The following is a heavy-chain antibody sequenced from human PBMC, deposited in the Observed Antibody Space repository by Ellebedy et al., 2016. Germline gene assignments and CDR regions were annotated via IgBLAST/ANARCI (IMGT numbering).Heavy chain of an antibody. J-gene: IGHJ3*02. Sequence: SETLSLTCNVSGDSMKSHGYFWTWIRQPPGKGPEWIGCVHHSGSSYYSPSLKSRLTISVDTSQNQFSLRLRSVTAADTAVYYCARERNPYAESGWDGFDVWGQVGFDIWGQGTVVSVSA. V-gene: IGHV4-61*08. CDR1: GDSMKSHGYF. CDR2: VHHSGSS. CDR3: ARERNPYAESGWDGFDVWGQVGFDI. D-gene: IGHD3-10*01.